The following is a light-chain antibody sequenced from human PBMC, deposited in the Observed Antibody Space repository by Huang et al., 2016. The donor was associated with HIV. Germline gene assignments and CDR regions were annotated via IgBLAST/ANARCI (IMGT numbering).Light chain of an antibody. Sequence: EIVMTQSPATLSVSPGERATLSCRASQSVSSNLAWYQQKPGQAPRLLIYGAATRATGIPARCSGSGAGTEFTLTISSLQSEDFAVYYCHQYNNWRTFGQGTKVEIK. J-gene: IGKJ1*01. V-gene: IGKV3-15*01. CDR1: QSVSSN. CDR2: GAA. CDR3: HQYNNWRT.